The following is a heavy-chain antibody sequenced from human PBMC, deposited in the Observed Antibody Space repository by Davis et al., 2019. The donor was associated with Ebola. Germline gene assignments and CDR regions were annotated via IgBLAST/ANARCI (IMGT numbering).Heavy chain of an antibody. Sequence: GESLKISCVASGFTFSAHYMDWVRQAPGKGLEWVGRTRNKANSYTTEYAASVKGRFTVSRDDSKNSVYLQMNSLQTEDTAVNYCCRGSSSGRDLDYWGQGTLVTVSS. CDR2: TRNKANSYTT. CDR1: GFTFSAHY. D-gene: IGHD6-19*01. J-gene: IGHJ4*02. V-gene: IGHV3-72*01. CDR3: CRGSSSGRDLDY.